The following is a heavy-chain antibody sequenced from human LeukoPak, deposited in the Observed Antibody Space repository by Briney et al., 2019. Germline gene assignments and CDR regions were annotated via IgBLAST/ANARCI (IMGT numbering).Heavy chain of an antibody. J-gene: IGHJ4*02. D-gene: IGHD2-8*01. CDR1: GFIFSSYW. Sequence: GGSLRLSCAASGFIFSSYWMTWVRQAPGKGLEWVANINLDGGEKYYVDSVKGRFTISRDNAKNSLYLQMNSLSAEDTAVYYCARRPYGYFDSWGQGTLVTVSS. CDR3: ARRPYGYFDS. V-gene: IGHV3-7*01. CDR2: INLDGGEK.